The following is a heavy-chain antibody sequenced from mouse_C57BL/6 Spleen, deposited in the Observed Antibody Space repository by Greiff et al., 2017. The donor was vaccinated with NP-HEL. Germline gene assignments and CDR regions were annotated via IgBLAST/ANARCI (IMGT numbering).Heavy chain of an antibody. CDR3: ARAIATVVGGDYAMDY. D-gene: IGHD1-1*01. V-gene: IGHV1-72*01. J-gene: IGHJ4*01. CDR1: GYTFTSYW. Sequence: VQLQQPGAELVKPGASVKLSCKASGYTFTSYWMHWVKQRPGRGLEWIGRIDPNSGGTKYNEKFKSKATLTVDKPSSTAYMQLSSLTSEDSAVYYCARAIATVVGGDYAMDYWGQGTSVTVSS. CDR2: IDPNSGGT.